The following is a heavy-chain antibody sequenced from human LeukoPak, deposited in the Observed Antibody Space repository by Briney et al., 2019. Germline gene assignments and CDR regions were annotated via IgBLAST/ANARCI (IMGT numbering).Heavy chain of an antibody. D-gene: IGHD6-13*01. CDR1: GYTFTSYA. J-gene: IGHJ4*02. CDR2: INAGNGNT. Sequence: AASVTVSCMASGYTFTSYAMHWVRQAPGQRLEWMGWINAGNGNTKYSQKFQGRVTITRDTSASTAYMELSSLRSEDTAVYYCARDLGIAAAEDYFDYWGQGTLVTVSS. CDR3: ARDLGIAAAEDYFDY. V-gene: IGHV1-3*01.